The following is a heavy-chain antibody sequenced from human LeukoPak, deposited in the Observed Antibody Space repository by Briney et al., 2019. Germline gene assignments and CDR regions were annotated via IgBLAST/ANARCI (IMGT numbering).Heavy chain of an antibody. CDR2: ISGGGATS. CDR1: GFTFNTYA. J-gene: IGHJ3*02. V-gene: IGHV3-23*01. Sequence: AGSLTLSCAASGFTFNTYAMSWVRQAPGKGLEWVSAISGGGATSYYADSVEGRFTISRDNSKNTLYLQMNSLRAEDTAIYYCAKDGSSGIAATADAFDIWGQGTVVTVFS. CDR3: AKDGSSGIAATADAFDI. D-gene: IGHD6-13*01.